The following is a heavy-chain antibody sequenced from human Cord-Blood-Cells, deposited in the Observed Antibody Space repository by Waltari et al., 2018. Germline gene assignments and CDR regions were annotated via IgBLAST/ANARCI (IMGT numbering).Heavy chain of an antibody. D-gene: IGHD3-9*01. Sequence: WVRQAPGQGLEWMGGIIPIFGTANYAQKFQGRVTITADESTSTAYMELSSLRSEDTAVYYCARALSRNYDILTGYDAFDIWGQGTMVTVSS. V-gene: IGHV1-69*01. CDR2: IIPIFGTA. J-gene: IGHJ3*02. CDR3: ARALSRNYDILTGYDAFDI.